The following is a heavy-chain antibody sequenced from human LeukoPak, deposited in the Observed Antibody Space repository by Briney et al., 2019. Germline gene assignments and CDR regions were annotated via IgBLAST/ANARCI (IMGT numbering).Heavy chain of an antibody. CDR1: GFTFSDYY. CDR2: ISSSGSTI. V-gene: IGHV3-11*01. D-gene: IGHD1-14*01. Sequence: GGSLRLSCAASGFTFSDYYMSWIRQAPGKGLEWVSYISSSGSTIYYADSVKGRFTISRDNAKNSLYLQMNSLRAEDTAMYYCAREWEPGLPDAFDIWGQGTMVTVSS. J-gene: IGHJ3*02. CDR3: AREWEPGLPDAFDI.